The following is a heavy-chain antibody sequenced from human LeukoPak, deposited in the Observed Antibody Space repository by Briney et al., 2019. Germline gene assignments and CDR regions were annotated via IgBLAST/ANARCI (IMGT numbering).Heavy chain of an antibody. J-gene: IGHJ5*02. D-gene: IGHD2-2*01. V-gene: IGHV1-46*01. CDR1: GYTFTSYY. Sequence: ASVKVSCKASGYTFTSYYMHWVRQAPGQGLEWMGIINPSGGSTSYAQKFQGRVTMTRDTSTSTVYMELSSLRSEDTAVYYCARVEAPARPYNWFDPWGQGTLVTVSS. CDR2: INPSGGST. CDR3: ARVEAPARPYNWFDP.